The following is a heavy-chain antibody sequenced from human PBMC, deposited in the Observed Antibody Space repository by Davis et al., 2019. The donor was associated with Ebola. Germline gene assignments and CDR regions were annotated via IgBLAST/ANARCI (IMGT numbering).Heavy chain of an antibody. Sequence: SETLSLTCTVSGGSISSYYWSWIRQLPGKGLEWTGYIYYSGSTNYNPSLKSRVTISVDTSKNQFSLKLSSVTAADTAVYYCARTGYYGSGSYYYYYNGIDVWGQGTTVTVSS. J-gene: IGHJ6*02. V-gene: IGHV4-59*01. CDR1: GGSISSYY. CDR2: IYYSGST. CDR3: ARTGYYGSGSYYYYYNGIDV. D-gene: IGHD3-10*01.